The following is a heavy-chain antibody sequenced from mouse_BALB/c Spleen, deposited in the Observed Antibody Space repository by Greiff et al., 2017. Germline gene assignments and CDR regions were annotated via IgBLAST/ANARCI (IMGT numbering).Heavy chain of an antibody. CDR2: ISSGGST. Sequence: EVKVVESGGGLVKPGGSLKLSCAASGFTFSSYAMSWVRQTPEKRLEWVASISSGGSTYYPDSVKGRFTTSRDNARNILYLQMSSLRSEDTAMYYCARAYSYFDYWGQGTTLTVSS. CDR1: GFTFSSYA. CDR3: ARAYSYFDY. D-gene: IGHD6-5*01. J-gene: IGHJ2*01. V-gene: IGHV5-6-5*01.